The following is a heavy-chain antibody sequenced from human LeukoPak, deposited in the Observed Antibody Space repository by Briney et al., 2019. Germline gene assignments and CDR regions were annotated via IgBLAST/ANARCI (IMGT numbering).Heavy chain of an antibody. CDR2: ISSSSSYI. CDR1: GFTFSSYS. Sequence: GGSLRLSCAASGFTFSSYSMNWVRQAPGKGLEWVSSISSSSSYIYYADSVKGRFTISRDNAKNSLYLQMNSLRDEDTAVYYCARRKEVQTTFDYWGQGTLVTVSS. D-gene: IGHD4/OR15-4a*01. J-gene: IGHJ4*02. V-gene: IGHV3-21*01. CDR3: ARRKEVQTTFDY.